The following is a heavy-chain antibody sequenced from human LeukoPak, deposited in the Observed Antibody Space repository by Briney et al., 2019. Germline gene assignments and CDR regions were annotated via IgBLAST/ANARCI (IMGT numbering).Heavy chain of an antibody. CDR3: ASPLPYGDYEGY. D-gene: IGHD4-17*01. J-gene: IGHJ4*02. CDR2: ISYDGSNK. V-gene: IGHV3-30*03. CDR1: GFTFSSYG. Sequence: PGGSLRLSCAASGFTFSSYGMHWVRQAPGKGLEWVAVISYDGSNKYYADSVKGRFTISRDNSKNTLYLQMNSLRAEDTAVYYCASPLPYGDYEGYWGQGTLVTVSS.